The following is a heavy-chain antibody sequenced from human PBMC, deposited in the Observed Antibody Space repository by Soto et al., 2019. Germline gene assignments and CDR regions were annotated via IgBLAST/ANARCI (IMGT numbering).Heavy chain of an antibody. CDR2: IYYSGSS. J-gene: IGHJ6*04. V-gene: IGHV4-30-4*01. D-gene: IGHD5-12*01. Sequence: SETLSLTCTVSGGSISSGDYSWSWIRQPPGKGLEYIGYIYYSGSSHYNPSLKSRVTISLDTSRNQFSLKLSSVTAADTAVYYCARAIVATIGCTDVCGTATSLTVS. CDR1: GGSISSGDYS. CDR3: ARAIVATIGCTDV.